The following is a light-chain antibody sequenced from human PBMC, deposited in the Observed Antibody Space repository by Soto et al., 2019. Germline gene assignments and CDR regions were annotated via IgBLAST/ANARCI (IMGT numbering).Light chain of an antibody. J-gene: IGLJ3*02. CDR1: STNIGRNS. Sequence: QSVPTQPPSASGTPGQRVSISCSGSSTNIGRNSISWYQNLPGTAPKLLIYTNNQRPSGVPARFSGSKSGTSASLAISGLQSEDEADYYCAAWDDSLSGWVFGGGTKLTVL. CDR2: TNN. V-gene: IGLV1-44*01. CDR3: AAWDDSLSGWV.